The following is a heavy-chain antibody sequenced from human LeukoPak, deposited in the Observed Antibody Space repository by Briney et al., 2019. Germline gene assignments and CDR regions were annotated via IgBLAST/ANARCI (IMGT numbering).Heavy chain of an antibody. CDR3: ARDPVGGSTIFDY. CDR2: TYYRSKWYY. V-gene: IGHV6-1*01. Sequence: SQTLSLTCGISGDSVSSNSDAWNWIRQSPSRGLEWLGRTYYRSKWYYDYAVAVKSRISINPDTSKNQFSLQLSSVTPEDTAVYYCARDPVGGSTIFDYWGQGTLVTVSS. J-gene: IGHJ4*02. D-gene: IGHD1-26*01. CDR1: GDSVSSNSDA.